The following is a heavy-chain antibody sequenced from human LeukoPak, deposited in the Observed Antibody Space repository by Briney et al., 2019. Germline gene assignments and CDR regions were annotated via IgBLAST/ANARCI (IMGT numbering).Heavy chain of an antibody. D-gene: IGHD1-26*01. V-gene: IGHV3-30-3*01. Sequence: GSLRLSCAASGFTFSSYAMHWVRQAPGKGLEWVAVISYDGSNKYYADSVKGRFTISRDNSKNTLYLQMNSLRAEDTAVYYCARDVYSGSYYEAGYYFDYWGQGTLVTVSS. J-gene: IGHJ4*02. CDR2: ISYDGSNK. CDR3: ARDVYSGSYYEAGYYFDY. CDR1: GFTFSSYA.